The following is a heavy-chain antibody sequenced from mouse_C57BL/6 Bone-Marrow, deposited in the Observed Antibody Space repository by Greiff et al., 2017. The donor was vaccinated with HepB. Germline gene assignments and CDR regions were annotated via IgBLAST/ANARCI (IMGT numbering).Heavy chain of an antibody. CDR1: GYTFTSYW. D-gene: IGHD2-4*01. CDR2: IDPSDSYT. Sequence: QVQLQQPGAELVRPGTSVKLSCKASGYTFTSYWMHWVKQRPGQGLEWIGVIDPSDSYTNYNQKFKGKATLTVDTSSSTAYMQLSSLTSEESAVYYCARVDYDYDGDYWGQGTTLTVSS. V-gene: IGHV1-59*01. J-gene: IGHJ2*01. CDR3: ARVDYDYDGDY.